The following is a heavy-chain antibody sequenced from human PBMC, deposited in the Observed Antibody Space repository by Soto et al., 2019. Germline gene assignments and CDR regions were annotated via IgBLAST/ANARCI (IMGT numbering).Heavy chain of an antibody. CDR1: GFTFSMFA. V-gene: IGHV3-23*01. Sequence: EVQLLESGGGLVQPGGSLRLSCAASGFTFSMFAMNWVRQAPGKGLEWVASITYSGGSTNYADSVRGRFTISRDNSKNPLSLQMTSLRAEDTAVYYCAKVMRSTSSTANFDYWGRGTLVTVSS. D-gene: IGHD3-16*01. J-gene: IGHJ4*02. CDR3: AKVMRSTSSTANFDY. CDR2: ITYSGGST.